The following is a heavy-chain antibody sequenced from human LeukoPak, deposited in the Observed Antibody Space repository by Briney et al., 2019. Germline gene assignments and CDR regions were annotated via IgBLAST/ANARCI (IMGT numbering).Heavy chain of an antibody. Sequence: PSETLSLTCTVSGGSISSYYWSWIRQPAGKGLEWIGRIYTSGSTNYNPSLKSRVTMSVDTSKNQFSLKLSSVTAADTAVYYCARVGRYGDYGISYYYYMDVWGKGTTVTISS. D-gene: IGHD4-17*01. J-gene: IGHJ6*03. CDR2: IYTSGST. CDR1: GGSISSYY. V-gene: IGHV4-4*07. CDR3: ARVGRYGDYGISYYYYMDV.